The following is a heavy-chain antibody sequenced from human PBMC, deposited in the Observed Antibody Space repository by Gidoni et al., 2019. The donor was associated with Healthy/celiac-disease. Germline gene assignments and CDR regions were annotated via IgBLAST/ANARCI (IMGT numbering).Heavy chain of an antibody. J-gene: IGHJ6*02. V-gene: IGHV4-34*01. CDR3: ARATVTVNYYYYGMDV. Sequence: QVQLQQWGEGLLKPPETLSLTCAVYGGSFSGYYWSWIRQPPVKGLEWIGEINHSGSTNYNPSLNSRVTISVDTSKNQFSLKLSSVTAADTAVYYCARATVTVNYYYYGMDVWGQGTTVTVSS. D-gene: IGHD4-17*01. CDR1: GGSFSGYY. CDR2: INHSGST.